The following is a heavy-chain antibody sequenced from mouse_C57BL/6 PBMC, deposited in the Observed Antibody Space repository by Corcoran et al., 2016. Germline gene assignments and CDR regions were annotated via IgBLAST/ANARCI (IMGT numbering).Heavy chain of an antibody. D-gene: IGHD3-3*01. CDR2: ISYDGTN. CDR1: GYSITSGYY. CDR3: ARVGLGYYYAMDY. Sequence: DVQLQESGPGLVTPSHSLSLTCSVTGYSITSGYYWNWIRQFPGNKLEWMGYISYDGTNNYNPSLKNRISIPRDTSKNQFFLKLNSVTTEDTATYYCARVGLGYYYAMDYWGQGTSVTVSS. V-gene: IGHV3-6*01. J-gene: IGHJ4*01.